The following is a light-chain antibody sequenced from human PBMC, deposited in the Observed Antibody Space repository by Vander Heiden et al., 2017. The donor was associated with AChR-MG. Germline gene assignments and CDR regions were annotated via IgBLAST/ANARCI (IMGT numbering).Light chain of an antibody. CDR3: QQYYSPPIT. CDR1: QSLFYTSNSKNY. Sequence: IVMTQSPEAVAVSLGERATVHCKSSQSLFYTSNSKNYLSWYQQKPGQPPKLLMCWASTRESGVPDRFSGSGSGTDFTLTINNVQAEDVAVYYCQQYYSPPITFGQGTRLEI. J-gene: IGKJ5*01. V-gene: IGKV4-1*01. CDR2: WAS.